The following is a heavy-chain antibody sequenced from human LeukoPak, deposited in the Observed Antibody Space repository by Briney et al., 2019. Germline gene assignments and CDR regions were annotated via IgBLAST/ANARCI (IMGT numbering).Heavy chain of an antibody. CDR2: INAGNGNT. J-gene: IGHJ4*02. CDR1: GYTLTSYA. D-gene: IGHD3-10*01. V-gene: IGHV1-3*01. Sequence: ASVKVSCKASGYTLTSYAMHWVRQAPGQRLEWMGWINAGNGNTKYSQKFQGRVTITRDTSASTAYMELSSLRSEDTAVYYCARDLALLWFGELSHWGQGTLVTVSS. CDR3: ARDLALLWFGELSH.